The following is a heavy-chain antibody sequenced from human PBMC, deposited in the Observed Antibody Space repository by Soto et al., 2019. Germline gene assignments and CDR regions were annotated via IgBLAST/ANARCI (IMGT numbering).Heavy chain of an antibody. CDR2: INHSGST. V-gene: IGHV4-34*01. CDR3: ARGEQIIDY. CDR1: GGSLSGYF. Sequence: QVQLQQWGAGLLKPSETLSLTCAVYGGSLSGYFWRWIRQPPGKGLEWIGEINHSGSTNYNPSLKSRVTMSLDTSKNHFSLKLSSVNAADTSVYYFARGEQIIDYGGQGTLVTVSS. J-gene: IGHJ4*02.